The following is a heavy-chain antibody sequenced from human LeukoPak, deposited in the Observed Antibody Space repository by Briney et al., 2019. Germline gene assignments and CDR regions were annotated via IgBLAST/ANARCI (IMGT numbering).Heavy chain of an antibody. Sequence: PSETLSLTCTVSGGITSYYWTWIWQPAGKGLEWIGRIYTSGSTDYNPSLKSRVTMSVDMSKNQISLKLASVTAADTAVYYCARTHTSRWYWFDPWGQGTLVTVSS. CDR3: ARTHTSRWYWFDP. J-gene: IGHJ5*02. D-gene: IGHD6-19*01. CDR2: IYTSGST. V-gene: IGHV4-4*07. CDR1: GGITSYY.